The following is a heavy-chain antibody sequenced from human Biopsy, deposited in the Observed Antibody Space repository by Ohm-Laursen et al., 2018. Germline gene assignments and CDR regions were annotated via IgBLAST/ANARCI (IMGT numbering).Heavy chain of an antibody. CDR1: GFSFSRSA. V-gene: IGHV3-53*01. CDR3: ARATNSSGHKIDS. D-gene: IGHD6-25*01. CDR2: IYSGDST. J-gene: IGHJ4*02. Sequence: GSLRLSCAASGFSFSRSAMNWVRQAPRKGLEWVSVIYSGDSTYYADSVKGRFTISRDESKNTLYLQMNRPRAEDTAVYHCARATNSSGHKIDSWGQGTLVTVSS.